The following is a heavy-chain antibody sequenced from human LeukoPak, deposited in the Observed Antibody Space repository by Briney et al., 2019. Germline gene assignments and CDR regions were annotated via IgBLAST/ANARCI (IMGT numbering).Heavy chain of an antibody. CDR1: GFTFRSYS. D-gene: IGHD3-9*01. J-gene: IGHJ4*02. Sequence: KSGGSLSLSCVASGFTFRSYSMNWVRQAPGKGLEWFLSISSSSTYIYYAGSVKGRFTISRDNANNSLYLQMNSLRADDTAVYYCARDLNYDILTGSLRAYFDSWGQGTLVTVSS. V-gene: IGHV3-21*01. CDR2: ISSSSTYI. CDR3: ARDLNYDILTGSLRAYFDS.